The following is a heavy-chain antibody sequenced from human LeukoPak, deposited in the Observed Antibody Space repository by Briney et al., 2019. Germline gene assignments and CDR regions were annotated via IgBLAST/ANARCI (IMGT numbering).Heavy chain of an antibody. Sequence: PGGSLRLSCAASGFTFSTYYMNWVRQAPGKGLEWVSGINWNGGSTGYADSVKGRFTISRDNAKNSLYLQMNSLRAEDTALYYCARDYYGSGSYYNPAYWGQGTLVTVSS. V-gene: IGHV3-20*04. CDR3: ARDYYGSGSYYNPAY. CDR1: GFTFSTYY. J-gene: IGHJ4*02. CDR2: INWNGGST. D-gene: IGHD3-10*01.